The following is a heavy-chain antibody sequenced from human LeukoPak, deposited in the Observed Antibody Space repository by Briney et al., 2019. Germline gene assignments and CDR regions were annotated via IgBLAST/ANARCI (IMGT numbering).Heavy chain of an antibody. J-gene: IGHJ4*02. D-gene: IGHD3-3*01. CDR3: ARDFYDFWSGYPYYFDY. V-gene: IGHV3-74*01. CDR1: GFTVSSNY. Sequence: PGGSLRLSCAASGFTVSSNYMSWVRQAPGKGLVWVSRINSDGSSTSYADSVKGRFTISRDNAKNTLYLQMNSLRAEDTAVYYCARDFYDFWSGYPYYFDYWGQGTLVTVSS. CDR2: INSDGSST.